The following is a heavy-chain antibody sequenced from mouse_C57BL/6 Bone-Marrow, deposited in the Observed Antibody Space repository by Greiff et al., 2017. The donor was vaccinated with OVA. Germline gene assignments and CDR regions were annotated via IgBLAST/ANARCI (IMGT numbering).Heavy chain of an antibody. CDR2: ISTGSSTI. CDR1: GFTFSDYG. D-gene: IGHD2-12*01. J-gene: IGHJ4*01. V-gene: IGHV5-17*01. CDR3: ARKLLWIRGYDYAMDY. Sequence: EVQRVESGGGLVKPGGSLKLSCAASGFTFSDYGMHWVRQAPEKGLEWVAYISTGSSTIYYADTVKGRFTISRDTSKNTLYLQMTSLTSEDTAMYYCARKLLWIRGYDYAMDYWGQGTSVTVSS.